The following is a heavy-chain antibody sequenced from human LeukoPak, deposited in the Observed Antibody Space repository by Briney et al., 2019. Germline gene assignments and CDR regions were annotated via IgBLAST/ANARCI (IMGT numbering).Heavy chain of an antibody. CDR2: IYYSGST. CDR1: GGSFSGYY. V-gene: IGHV4-59*01. D-gene: IGHD3-9*01. J-gene: IGHJ4*02. Sequence: PSETLSLTCAVYGGSFSGYYWSWIRQPPGKGLEWIGYIYYSGSTNYNPSLKSRVTISVDTSKNQFSLKLSSVTAADTAVYYCAAIRYFDWLYQEGGYYFDYWGQGTLVTVSS. CDR3: AAIRYFDWLYQEGGYYFDY.